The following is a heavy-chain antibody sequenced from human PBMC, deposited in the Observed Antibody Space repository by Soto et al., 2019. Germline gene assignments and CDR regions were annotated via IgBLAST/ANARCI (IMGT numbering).Heavy chain of an antibody. CDR2: IRCDSSNN. CDR1: GFTFSSYG. Sequence: GGSLRLSCAASGFTFSSYGMHWVRQAPGKGLEWVAVIRCDSSNNYYADSVKGRFTISRDNAENSLYLQMNSLTAEDTAVYYCARDLMNTAIFGVIPPTWGQGTMVTRLL. V-gene: IGHV3-33*01. J-gene: IGHJ3*01. D-gene: IGHD3-3*01. CDR3: ARDLMNTAIFGVIPPT.